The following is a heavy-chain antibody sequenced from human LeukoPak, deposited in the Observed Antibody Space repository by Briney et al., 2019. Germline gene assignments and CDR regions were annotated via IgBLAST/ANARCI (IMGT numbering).Heavy chain of an antibody. Sequence: ASVKVSCKASGYTFTSYFMHWVRQAPGQGLGWMGTINPNDGSTNYAQNFQGRVTMTRDTSTSTFYMGLSSLRSEDTALYFCARARGYSGYHPVDYWGQRTLVTVSS. CDR1: GYTFTSYF. V-gene: IGHV1-46*01. D-gene: IGHD5-12*01. J-gene: IGHJ4*02. CDR2: INPNDGST. CDR3: ARARGYSGYHPVDY.